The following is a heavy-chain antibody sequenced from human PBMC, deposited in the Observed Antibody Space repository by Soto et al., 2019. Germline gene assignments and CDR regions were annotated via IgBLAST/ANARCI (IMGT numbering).Heavy chain of an antibody. J-gene: IGHJ3*02. V-gene: IGHV3-23*01. CDR1: GFTFSSYA. Sequence: GGSLRLSCAASGFTFSSYAMSWVRQAPGKGLEWVSAISGSGGSTYYADSVKGRFTISRDNSKNALYLQMNSLRAEDTAVYYCAKGASPDYGSGDVAFDIRGQGTMVTVSS. D-gene: IGHD3-10*01. CDR3: AKGASPDYGSGDVAFDI. CDR2: ISGSGGST.